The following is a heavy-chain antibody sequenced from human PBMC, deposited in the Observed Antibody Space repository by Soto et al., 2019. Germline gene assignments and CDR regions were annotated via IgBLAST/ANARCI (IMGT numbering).Heavy chain of an antibody. CDR2: ISSSSSYI. V-gene: IGHV3-21*01. CDR3: AREWDIVVVPAAIRNYYYYGMDV. D-gene: IGHD2-2*02. CDR1: GFTFSSYS. J-gene: IGHJ6*02. Sequence: EVQLVESGGGLVKPGGSLRLSCAASGFTFSSYSMNWVRQAPGKGLEWVSSISSSSSYIYYADSVKGRFTISRDNAKNSLYLQMNSLRAEDTAVYYCAREWDIVVVPAAIRNYYYYGMDVWGQGTTVTVSS.